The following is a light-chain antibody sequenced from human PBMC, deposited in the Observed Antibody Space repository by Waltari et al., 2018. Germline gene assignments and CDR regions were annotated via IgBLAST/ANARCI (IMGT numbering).Light chain of an antibody. J-gene: IGLJ2*01. CDR2: HDN. CDR1: ALPKKY. V-gene: IGLV3-10*01. CDR3: YSTDSTGNHVV. Sequence: SYELTQPPSVSVSPGQTARITCSGDALPKKYAFWYQQKSGKAPVLIIYHDNKRPSWIPERFSCSSSRTMATLTISGAQVEDEADYYCYSTDSTGNHVVFGGGTKLTVL.